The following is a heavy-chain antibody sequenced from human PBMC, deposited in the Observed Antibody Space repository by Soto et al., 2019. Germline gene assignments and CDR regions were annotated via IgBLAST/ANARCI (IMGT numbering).Heavy chain of an antibody. Sequence: PSETLSLTCTVSGGSISSSSYYWGWIRQPPGKGLEWIGSIYYSGSTYYNPSLKSRVTISVDTSKNQFSLKLSSVTAADTALYYCARLVYYGSGSYYFDYWGQGTLVTVSS. CDR1: GGSISSSSYY. V-gene: IGHV4-39*01. D-gene: IGHD3-10*01. CDR3: ARLVYYGSGSYYFDY. CDR2: IYYSGST. J-gene: IGHJ4*02.